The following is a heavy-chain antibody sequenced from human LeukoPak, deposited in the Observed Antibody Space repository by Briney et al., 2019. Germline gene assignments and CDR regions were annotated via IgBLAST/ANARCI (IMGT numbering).Heavy chain of an antibody. J-gene: IGHJ4*02. CDR2: ISAYNGNT. CDR3: AREGGTTYYDFWSGHYPIDY. V-gene: IGHV1-18*01. CDR1: GYTFTSYG. D-gene: IGHD3-3*01. Sequence: GASVKVSCKASGYTFTSYGISWVRQAPGQGLEWMGWISAYNGNTNYAQKLQGRVTMTTDTSTSTAYMELRSLRSDDTAVYYCAREGGTTYYDFWSGHYPIDYWGQGTLVTVSS.